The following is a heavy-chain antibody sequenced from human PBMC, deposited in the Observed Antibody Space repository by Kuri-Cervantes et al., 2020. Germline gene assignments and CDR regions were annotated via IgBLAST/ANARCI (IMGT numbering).Heavy chain of an antibody. CDR2: INHSGST. CDR3: ARYYDTSGYYSDF. Sequence: SETLSLTCAVYGGSFSGYYWSWIRQPPGKGLEWIGEINHSGSTNYNPSLKSRVTISLDTSRNHLYLKLSAVTAADTAVYYCARYYDTSGYYSDFWGQGTLVTVSS. D-gene: IGHD3-22*01. V-gene: IGHV4-34*10. CDR1: GGSFSGYY. J-gene: IGHJ4*02.